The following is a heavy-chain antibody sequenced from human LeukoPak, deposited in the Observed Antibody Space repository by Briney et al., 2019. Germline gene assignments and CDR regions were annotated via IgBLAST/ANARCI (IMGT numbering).Heavy chain of an antibody. CDR2: ISAYNGNT. CDR3: AREQYQLVRGNWFDP. Sequence: ASVKVSCKASGYTFTSYGISWVRQAPGQGLEWMGWISAYNGNTNYAQKLQGRVTMTTDTSTSTAYMELRSLRSDDTAVYYCAREQYQLVRGNWFDPWGQGTLVTVSS. CDR1: GYTFTSYG. D-gene: IGHD2-2*01. J-gene: IGHJ5*02. V-gene: IGHV1-18*04.